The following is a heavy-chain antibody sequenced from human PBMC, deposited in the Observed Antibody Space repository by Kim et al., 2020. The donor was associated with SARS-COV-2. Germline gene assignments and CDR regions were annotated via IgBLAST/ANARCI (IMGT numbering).Heavy chain of an antibody. J-gene: IGHJ4*02. V-gene: IGHV4-39*01. CDR1: GGSISSSSYY. Sequence: SETLSLTCTVSGGSISSSSYYWGWIRQPPGKGLEWIGSIYYSGSTYYNPSLKSRVTISVDTSKNQFSLKLSSVTAADTAVYYCARTVGGYSEAVFDYWGQGTLLTVSS. CDR2: IYYSGST. CDR3: ARTVGGYSEAVFDY. D-gene: IGHD5-12*01.